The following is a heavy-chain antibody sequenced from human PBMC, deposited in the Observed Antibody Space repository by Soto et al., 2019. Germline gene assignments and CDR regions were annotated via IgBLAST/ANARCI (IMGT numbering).Heavy chain of an antibody. CDR2: ISGSGGST. CDR3: DFIAAAGTDFDY. J-gene: IGHJ4*02. Sequence: PGGSLRLSCAASGFTFSSYSMSWVRQAPGEGLEWVSAISGSGGSTYYADSVKGRFTISRDNSKNTLYLQMNSLRAEDTAVYYCDFIAAAGTDFDYWGQGTLVTVSS. V-gene: IGHV3-23*01. CDR1: GFTFSSYS. D-gene: IGHD6-13*01.